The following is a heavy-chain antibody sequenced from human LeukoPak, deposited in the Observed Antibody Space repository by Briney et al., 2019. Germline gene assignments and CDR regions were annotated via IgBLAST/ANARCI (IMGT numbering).Heavy chain of an antibody. D-gene: IGHD4-17*01. J-gene: IGHJ4*02. CDR3: TRHPYGVLDY. Sequence: GGSLRLSFAVSGFSFDTYWMTWVRQAPGKGLEWVANIKQDGSESYYVDSVKGRFTISRDNAKNSLFLQMNSLRAEDTAVYYCTRHPYGVLDYWGQGTLVTVSS. V-gene: IGHV3-7*01. CDR1: GFSFDTYW. CDR2: IKQDGSES.